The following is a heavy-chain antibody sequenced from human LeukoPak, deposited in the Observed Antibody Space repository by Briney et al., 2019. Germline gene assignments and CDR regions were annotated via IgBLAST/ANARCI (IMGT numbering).Heavy chain of an antibody. Sequence: GGSLGLSCAASGFTFSSYWMSWVRQAPGKGLEWVANIKQDGSEKYYVDSVKGRFTISRDNAKNSLYLQMNSLRAEDTAVYYCARVLVGATLYYYHGMDVWGQGTTVTVSS. V-gene: IGHV3-7*01. CDR2: IKQDGSEK. J-gene: IGHJ6*02. CDR1: GFTFSSYW. D-gene: IGHD1-26*01. CDR3: ARVLVGATLYYYHGMDV.